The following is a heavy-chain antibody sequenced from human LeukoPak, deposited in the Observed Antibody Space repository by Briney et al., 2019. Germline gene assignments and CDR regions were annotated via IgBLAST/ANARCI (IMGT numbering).Heavy chain of an antibody. CDR2: IYYSGST. Sequence: SEALSLTCSVSGGSISSYYWSWLRPSPEKGVAWIGYIYYSGSTNYNPSFTSRVTISVDSSKKQCSLNLSSVTAADTAVYYCASIPLRRGDWYFNYWGQGTLVSVSS. D-gene: IGHD2-21*02. J-gene: IGHJ4*02. V-gene: IGHV4-59*01. CDR1: GGSISSYY. CDR3: ASIPLRRGDWYFNY.